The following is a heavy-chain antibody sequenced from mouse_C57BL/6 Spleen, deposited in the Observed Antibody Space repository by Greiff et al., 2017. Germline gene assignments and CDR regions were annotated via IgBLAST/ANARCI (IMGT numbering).Heavy chain of an antibody. CDR1: GYTFTSYW. Sequence: QVQLQQPGAELVKPGASVKLSCKASGYTFTSYWMQWVKQRPGQGLGWIGEIDPSDSYTNYNQKFKGKATLTVDTSSSTAYMQLSSLTSEDSAVYYCTRGGGYEGYAMDYWGQGTSVTVSS. CDR2: IDPSDSYT. CDR3: TRGGGYEGYAMDY. J-gene: IGHJ4*01. V-gene: IGHV1-50*01. D-gene: IGHD2-2*01.